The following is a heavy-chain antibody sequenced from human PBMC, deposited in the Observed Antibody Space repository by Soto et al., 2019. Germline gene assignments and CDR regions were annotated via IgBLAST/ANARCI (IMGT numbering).Heavy chain of an antibody. J-gene: IGHJ6*02. V-gene: IGHV1-18*01. CDR2: ISAYNGNT. CDR3: ANDYCVGTAFYYYYYYCFDD. Sequence: GASVKVSCKASGYTFTSYGISWVRQAPGQGLEWMGWISAYNGNTNYAQKLQGRVTMTTDTSTSTAYMELRSLRSDDTAVYYCANDYCVGTAFYYYYYYCFDDWGQGTMVTVSS. CDR1: GYTFTSYG. D-gene: IGHD3-3*01.